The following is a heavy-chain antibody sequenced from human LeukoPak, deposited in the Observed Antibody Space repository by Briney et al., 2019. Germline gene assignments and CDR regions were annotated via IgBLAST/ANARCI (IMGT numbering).Heavy chain of an antibody. CDR1: GGSISSGGYY. D-gene: IGHD5-12*01. J-gene: IGHJ5*02. Sequence: SQTLSLTCTVSGGSISSGGYYWSWIRQHPGKGLEWIGYIYYSGSTYFNPSLKSRVTISVDTSKNQFSLKLSSVTAADTAVYYCARGRSGYDLSRNWFDPWGQGTLVTVSS. CDR3: ARGRSGYDLSRNWFDP. CDR2: IYYSGST. V-gene: IGHV4-31*03.